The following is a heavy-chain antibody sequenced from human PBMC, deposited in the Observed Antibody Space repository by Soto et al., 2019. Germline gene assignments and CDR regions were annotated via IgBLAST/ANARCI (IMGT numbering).Heavy chain of an antibody. D-gene: IGHD5-18*01. J-gene: IGHJ4*02. CDR1: GFTFSDDY. CDR2: ISSSGGTI. CDR3: ARASSPRDPWLDY. V-gene: IGHV3-11*01. Sequence: GGSLRLSCGASGFTFSDDYMSWIRQAPGKGLEWVSYISSSGGTIYYADSVKGRFTISRDNAKNSLFLQMNSLRADDTAVYYCARASSPRDPWLDYWGQGTLVTGSS.